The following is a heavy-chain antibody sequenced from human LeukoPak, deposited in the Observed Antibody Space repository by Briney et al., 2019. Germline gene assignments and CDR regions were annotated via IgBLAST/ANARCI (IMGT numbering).Heavy chain of an antibody. CDR2: ISGSGGST. V-gene: IGHV3-23*01. J-gene: IGHJ6*03. Sequence: GGSLRLSCAASGFTFSSYAMSWVRQAPGKGLEWVSAISGSGGSTYYADSVKGRFTISRDNSKNMLYLQMNSLRAEDTAVYYCAKGQVCSSTSCYAHYYYYYYMDVWGKGTTVTVSS. CDR3: AKGQVCSSTSCYAHYYYYYYMDV. CDR1: GFTFSSYA. D-gene: IGHD2-2*01.